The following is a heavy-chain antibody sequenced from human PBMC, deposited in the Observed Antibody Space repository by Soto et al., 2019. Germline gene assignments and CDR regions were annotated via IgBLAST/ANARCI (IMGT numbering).Heavy chain of an antibody. CDR3: ARGGTKYSSYSNWFDP. Sequence: QVQLVQSGAEVKKPGSSVKVSCKASGGTFSSYAISWVRQAPGQGLEWMGGIIPIVGTANYAQKFQGRVTITADESTSTAYMELSRRRTEETAVYYCARGGTKYSSYSNWFDPWGKGTLCTVSS. CDR2: IIPIVGTA. CDR1: GGTFSSYA. D-gene: IGHD6-6*01. V-gene: IGHV1-69*01. J-gene: IGHJ5*02.